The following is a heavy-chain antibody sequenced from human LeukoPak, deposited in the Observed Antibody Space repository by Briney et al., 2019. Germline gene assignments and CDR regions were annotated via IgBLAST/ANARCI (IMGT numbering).Heavy chain of an antibody. V-gene: IGHV4-61*01. Sequence: SETLSLTCTVSGGSVSSGSYYWSWIRQPPGKGLEWIGYIYYSGSTNYNPSLKSRVTISVDTSKNQFSLKLSSVTAADTAVYYCARGSRDFWSGYYTGPEYWGQGTLVTVSS. CDR3: ARGSRDFWSGYYTGPEY. J-gene: IGHJ4*02. CDR1: GGSVSSGSYY. CDR2: IYYSGST. D-gene: IGHD3-3*01.